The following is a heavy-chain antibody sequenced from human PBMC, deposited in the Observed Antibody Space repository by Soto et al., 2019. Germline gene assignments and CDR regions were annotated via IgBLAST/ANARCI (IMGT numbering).Heavy chain of an antibody. Sequence: ASVKVSCKAPGFTFTSSAMQWVRQARGQRLEWIGWIVVGSGNTNYAQKFQERVTITRDMSTSTAYMELSSLRSEDTAVYYCAAVTRYSSSPLFDYWGQGTLVTVSS. CDR1: GFTFTSSA. D-gene: IGHD6-6*01. CDR2: IVVGSGNT. CDR3: AAVTRYSSSPLFDY. V-gene: IGHV1-58*02. J-gene: IGHJ4*02.